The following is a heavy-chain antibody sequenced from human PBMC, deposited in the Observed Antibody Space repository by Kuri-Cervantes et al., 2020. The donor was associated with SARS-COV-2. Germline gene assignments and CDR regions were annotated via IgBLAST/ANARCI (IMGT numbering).Heavy chain of an antibody. J-gene: IGHJ4*02. CDR1: GGSFSGYY. CDR2: INHSGST. Sequence: SQTLSLTCAVYGGSFSGYYWSWIRQPPGKGLGWSGEINHSGSTNYNPSLKSRVTISVDTSKNQFSLKLSSVTAADTAVYYCARGWYPVGATILYYFDYWGQGTLVTVSS. CDR3: ARGWYPVGATILYYFDY. D-gene: IGHD1-26*01. V-gene: IGHV4-34*01.